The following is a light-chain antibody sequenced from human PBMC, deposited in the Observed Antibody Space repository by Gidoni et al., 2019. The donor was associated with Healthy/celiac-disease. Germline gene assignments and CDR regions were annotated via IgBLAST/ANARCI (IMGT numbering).Light chain of an antibody. J-gene: IGKJ5*01. Sequence: EIVMTQSPATLSVSPGERATLSCRASQSVSSNLAWYQQKPGQAPRLLIYGASTRATGIPARFSGSGSWTEFTLTISSLQSEDFAVYYCQQYNNWPITFGQXTRLEIK. CDR2: GAS. CDR1: QSVSSN. V-gene: IGKV3-15*01. CDR3: QQYNNWPIT.